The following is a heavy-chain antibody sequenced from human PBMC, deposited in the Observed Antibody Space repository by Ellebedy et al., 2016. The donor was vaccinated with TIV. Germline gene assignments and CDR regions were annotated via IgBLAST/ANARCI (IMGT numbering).Heavy chain of an antibody. Sequence: GESLKISXAASGFTFSSYAMSWVRQAPGKGLEWVSAISGSGGSTYYADSVKGRFTISRDNSKNTLYLQMNSLRAEDTAVYYCAKDLFYDYVWGSYRLSDYWGQGTLVTVSS. CDR2: ISGSGGST. D-gene: IGHD3-16*02. J-gene: IGHJ4*02. CDR3: AKDLFYDYVWGSYRLSDY. V-gene: IGHV3-23*01. CDR1: GFTFSSYA.